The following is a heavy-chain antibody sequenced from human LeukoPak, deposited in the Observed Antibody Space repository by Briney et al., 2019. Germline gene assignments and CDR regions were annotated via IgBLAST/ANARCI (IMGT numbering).Heavy chain of an antibody. Sequence: ASVKASCKASGYTFTSYYMHWVRQAPGQGLEWMGIINPSGGSTSYAQKFQGRVTMTRDTSTSTVYMELSSLRSEDTAVYYCARPWYDSSGYYPVEYFQHWGQGTLVTVSS. J-gene: IGHJ1*01. CDR1: GYTFTSYY. CDR3: ARPWYDSSGYYPVEYFQH. D-gene: IGHD3-22*01. CDR2: INPSGGST. V-gene: IGHV1-46*01.